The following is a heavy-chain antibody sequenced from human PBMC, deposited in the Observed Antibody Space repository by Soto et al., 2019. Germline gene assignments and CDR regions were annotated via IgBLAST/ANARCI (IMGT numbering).Heavy chain of an antibody. CDR3: AREFFGVVNWFDP. CDR1: GDSISSVAHY. Sequence: SETLSLTCSVSGDSISSVAHYWAWVRQPPGKGLEWIGSLYYTGSTYYNPSLKSRAAISIDTSKNQFSLKLSSVTAADTAVYYCAREFFGVVNWFDPWGQGTLVTVSS. J-gene: IGHJ5*02. CDR2: LYYTGST. V-gene: IGHV4-39*02. D-gene: IGHD3-3*01.